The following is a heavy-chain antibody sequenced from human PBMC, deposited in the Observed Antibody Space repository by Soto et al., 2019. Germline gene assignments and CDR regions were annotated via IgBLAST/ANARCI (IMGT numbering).Heavy chain of an antibody. J-gene: IGHJ4*02. D-gene: IGHD3-10*01. CDR1: GFLFSSYA. CDR2: ISGSGSYT. CDR3: AKDVLGQHVLEVRGAIFES. Sequence: PGGSLRLSCAASGFLFSSYAMSWVRQAPGKGLEWVADISGSGSYTYFADSVKGRFTISRDNSKNTLYLQMNSLTAEDTAVYYCAKDVLGQHVLEVRGAIFESWGQGTRVTVSS. V-gene: IGHV3-23*01.